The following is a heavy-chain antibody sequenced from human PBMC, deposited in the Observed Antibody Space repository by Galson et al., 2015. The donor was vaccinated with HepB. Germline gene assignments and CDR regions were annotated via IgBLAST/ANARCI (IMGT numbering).Heavy chain of an antibody. D-gene: IGHD3-22*01. J-gene: IGHJ4*02. CDR2: IWYDGSNK. CDR1: GFTFSSYG. CDR3: ARDDGDSSGFTTFDY. V-gene: IGHV3-33*01. Sequence: SLRLSCAASGFTFSSYGMHWVRQAPGKGLEWVAVIWYDGSNKYYADSVKGRFTISRDNSKNTLYLQMNSLRAEDTAVYYCARDDGDSSGFTTFDYWGQGTLVTVSS.